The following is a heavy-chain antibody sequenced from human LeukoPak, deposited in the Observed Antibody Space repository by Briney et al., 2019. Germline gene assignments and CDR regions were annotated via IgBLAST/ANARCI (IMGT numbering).Heavy chain of an antibody. J-gene: IGHJ4*02. CDR1: GYTFTSYG. D-gene: IGHD3-9*01. Sequence: ASVKVSCKASGYTFTSYGISWVRQAPGQGLEWMGWISVYNGNTNYAQKLQGRVTMTTDTSTSTAYMELRSLRSDDTAVYYCARDGRRGILTGYPVDYWGQGTLVTVSS. V-gene: IGHV1-18*01. CDR3: ARDGRRGILTGYPVDY. CDR2: ISVYNGNT.